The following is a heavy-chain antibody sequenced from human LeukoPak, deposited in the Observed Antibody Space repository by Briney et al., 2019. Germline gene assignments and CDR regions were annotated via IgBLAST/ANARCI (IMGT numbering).Heavy chain of an antibody. V-gene: IGHV4-59*01. CDR1: GGSISSYY. CDR2: IYYSGST. Sequence: SETLSLTCTVSGGSISSYYWSWIRQPPGKGLEWIGYIYYSGSTNYNPSLKSRVTISVDTSKNQFSLKLSSVTAADTAAYYCARLSGWAFDYWGQGTLVTVSS. D-gene: IGHD6-19*01. CDR3: ARLSGWAFDY. J-gene: IGHJ4*02.